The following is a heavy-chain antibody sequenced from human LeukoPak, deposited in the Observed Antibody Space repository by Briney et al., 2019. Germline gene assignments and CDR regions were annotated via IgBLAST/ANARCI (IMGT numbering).Heavy chain of an antibody. CDR3: ARVGDDYYDSSGSYFQH. CDR2: IYYSGST. Sequence: SETLSLTCTVSGGSISSGDYYWSWIRQPPGKGLEWIGYIYYSGSTYYNPSLKSRVTISVDTSKNQFSLKLSSVTAADTAVYYCARVGDDYYDSSGSYFQHWGQGTLVTVSS. J-gene: IGHJ1*01. D-gene: IGHD3-22*01. V-gene: IGHV4-30-4*01. CDR1: GGSISSGDYY.